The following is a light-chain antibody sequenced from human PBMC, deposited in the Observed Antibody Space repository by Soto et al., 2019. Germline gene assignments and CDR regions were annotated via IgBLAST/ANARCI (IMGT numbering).Light chain of an antibody. Sequence: QSALTQPASVSGSPGQSITISCTGASSDLGDYDYVSWYQHHPGEVPKLIIYDVSNRPSGVSNRFSGSKSGNTASLTISGLQVEDEADYYCSSFTVSTTVLFGGGTKVTVL. J-gene: IGLJ2*01. CDR2: DVS. V-gene: IGLV2-14*01. CDR3: SSFTVSTTVL. CDR1: SSDLGDYDY.